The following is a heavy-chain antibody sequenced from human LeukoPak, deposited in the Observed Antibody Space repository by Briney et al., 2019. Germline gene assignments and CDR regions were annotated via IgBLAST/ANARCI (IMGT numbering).Heavy chain of an antibody. J-gene: IGHJ4*02. CDR2: IHPGDSAT. V-gene: IGHV5-51*01. CDR3: ARQVGATLYFDY. D-gene: IGHD1-26*01. CDR1: GYTFTSYW. Sequence: GESLQISCKGSGYTFTSYWIGWVRQLPGKGLEWMGIIHPGDSATRYSPSFQGQVTISADKSISTAYLQWSSLKASDTAMYYCARQVGATLYFDYWGQGTLVTVSS.